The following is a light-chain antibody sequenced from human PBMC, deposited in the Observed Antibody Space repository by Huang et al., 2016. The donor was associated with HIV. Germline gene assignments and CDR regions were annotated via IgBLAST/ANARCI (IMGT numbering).Light chain of an antibody. CDR2: DAS. V-gene: IGKV3-11*01. Sequence: EIVLTQSPATLSLSPGERATLSCRASQSVSSFLAWYQQKPGQAPRLLIHDASNRATGIPARFSGSGSGTDFTLTISSLEPEDFAIYYCQQRNNWITFGKGTRLEIK. CDR3: QQRNNWIT. J-gene: IGKJ5*01. CDR1: QSVSSF.